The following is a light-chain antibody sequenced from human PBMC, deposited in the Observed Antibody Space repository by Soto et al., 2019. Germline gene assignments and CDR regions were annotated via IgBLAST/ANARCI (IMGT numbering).Light chain of an antibody. CDR2: STN. CDR1: SGSVSTSYY. V-gene: IGLV8-61*01. CDR3: VLYMGSGAWV. Sequence: QTVVTQEPSFSVSPGRTVTLTCGLSSGSVSTSYYPSWYQQTPGQAPRTLIYSTNTRSSGVPDRFSGSILGNKAALTITGAQADDESDYYCVLYMGSGAWVFGGGTQVTVL. J-gene: IGLJ3*02.